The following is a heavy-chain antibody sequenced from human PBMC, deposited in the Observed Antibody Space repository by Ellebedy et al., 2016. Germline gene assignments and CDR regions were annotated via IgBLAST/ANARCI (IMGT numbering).Heavy chain of an antibody. CDR3: ARAGIAHYMDV. Sequence: GESLKISCAASGFTFSSYAMSWVRQAPGKGLEWVSYISSSGSTIYYADSVKGRFTISRDNAKNSLYLQMNSLRAEDTAVYYCARAGIAHYMDVWGKGTTVTVSS. CDR1: GFTFSSYA. J-gene: IGHJ6*03. CDR2: ISSSGSTI. V-gene: IGHV3-48*04. D-gene: IGHD6-13*01.